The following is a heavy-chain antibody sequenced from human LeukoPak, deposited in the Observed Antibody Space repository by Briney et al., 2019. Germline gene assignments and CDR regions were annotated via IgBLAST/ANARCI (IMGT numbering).Heavy chain of an antibody. D-gene: IGHD2/OR15-2a*01. CDR1: GYTFTSYA. Sequence: ASVKVSCKASGYTFTSYAIRWVRQAAGQGLEWVGWMNPNGGNTGYAHSFQGRVIMTRNTSINTAYMEPSSLRSEDKAVYYCARAADENRNTGPRHFDYRGQGTLVTVAS. CDR2: MNPNGGNT. CDR3: ARAADENRNTGPRHFDY. V-gene: IGHV1-8*01. J-gene: IGHJ4*02.